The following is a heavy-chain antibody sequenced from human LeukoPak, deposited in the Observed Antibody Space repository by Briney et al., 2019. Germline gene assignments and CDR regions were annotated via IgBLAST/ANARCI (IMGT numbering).Heavy chain of an antibody. CDR1: GFTFSSYA. CDR2: ISYDGSNK. CDR3: ARVPSTVVPSALLDY. V-gene: IGHV3-30-3*01. D-gene: IGHD4-23*01. J-gene: IGHJ4*02. Sequence: GGSLRLSCAASGFTFSSYAMHWVRQAPGKGLEWVAVISYDGSNKYYADSVKGRFTISRDNSKNTLYLQMNSLRAEDTAVYYCARVPSTVVPSALLDYWGQGTLVTVSS.